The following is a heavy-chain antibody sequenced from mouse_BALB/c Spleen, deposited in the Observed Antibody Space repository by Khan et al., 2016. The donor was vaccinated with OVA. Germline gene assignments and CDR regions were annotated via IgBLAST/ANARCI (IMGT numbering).Heavy chain of an antibody. D-gene: IGHD2-10*01. Sequence: QIQLVQSGPELKKPGETVKISRKASGYTFTHYGMNWVKQAPGKGLKWMGWINTYTGEPTYADDFKGRFAFSLETSASTAYLQINNLKNEDKATYFCARPPYFSYVMVYWGQGTSVTVSS. CDR2: INTYTGEP. V-gene: IGHV9-1*02. CDR3: ARPPYFSYVMVY. J-gene: IGHJ4*01. CDR1: GYTFTHYG.